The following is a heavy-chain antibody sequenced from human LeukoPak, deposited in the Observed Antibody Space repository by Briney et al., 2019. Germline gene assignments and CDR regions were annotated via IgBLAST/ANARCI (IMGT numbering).Heavy chain of an antibody. CDR1: GFTFSSYW. V-gene: IGHV3-23*01. CDR2: ISGSGGST. CDR3: AKERNWSVVAATLNWFDP. Sequence: GGSLRLSCAASGFTFSSYWMSWVRQAPGKGLEWVSAISGSGGSTYYADSVKGRFTISRDNSKNTLYLQMNSLRAEDTAVYYCAKERNWSVVAATLNWFDPWGQGTLVTVSS. J-gene: IGHJ5*02. D-gene: IGHD2-15*01.